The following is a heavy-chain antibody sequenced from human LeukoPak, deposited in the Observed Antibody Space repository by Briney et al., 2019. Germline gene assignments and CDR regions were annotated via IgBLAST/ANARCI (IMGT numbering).Heavy chain of an antibody. D-gene: IGHD6-19*01. J-gene: IGHJ4*02. Sequence: TSETLSLTCAVYGGSFSGYYWSWIRQPPGKGLEWIGEINHSGSTNYNPSLKSRVTISVDTSKNRFSLKLSSVTAADTAVYYCASGKARIAVAGRFDYWGQGTLVTVSS. V-gene: IGHV4-34*01. CDR2: INHSGST. CDR1: GGSFSGYY. CDR3: ASGKARIAVAGRFDY.